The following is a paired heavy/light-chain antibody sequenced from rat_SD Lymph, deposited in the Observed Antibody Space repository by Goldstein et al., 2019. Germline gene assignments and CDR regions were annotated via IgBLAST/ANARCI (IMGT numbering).Light chain of an antibody. J-gene: IGKJ2-1*01. CDR3: QQGSSNPNT. Sequence: AIVLNQSPSSIIASQGEKVTITCRASSSISSNYLHWYQQKPGAFPKLVIYSTSYRASGVPSRFSGSGSGTSYSFTISRVEAEDVATYYCQQGSSNPNTFGAGTKLELK. CDR1: SSISSNY. CDR2: STS. V-gene: IGKV4S21*01.
Heavy chain of an antibody. CDR3: AREGRGYVMDA. CDR2: INQDSSTI. CDR1: GFSFNDYW. V-gene: IGHV4-2*01. Sequence: EVKLVESGGGLVQPGRSLKLSCAASGFSFNDYWMGWVRQAPGKGLEWIGEINQDSSTINYTPSLKDKFTISRDNAQNTLYLQMSKLGSEDTAIYYCAREGRGYVMDAWGQGASVTVSS. J-gene: IGHJ4*01. D-gene: IGHD1-11*01.